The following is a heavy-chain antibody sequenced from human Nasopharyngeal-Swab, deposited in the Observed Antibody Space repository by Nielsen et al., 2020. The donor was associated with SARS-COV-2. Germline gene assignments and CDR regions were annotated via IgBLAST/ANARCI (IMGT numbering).Heavy chain of an antibody. Sequence: GGSLRLSCAASGFTFSSYWMSWVRQAPGKGLEWVANIKQDGSEKYYVDSVKGRFTISRDNAKNSLYLQMNSLRAEDTAVYYCARYSYSYHYYYYMDVWGKGTTVTVSS. CDR1: GFTFSSYW. V-gene: IGHV3-7*01. CDR3: ARYSYSYHYYYYMDV. J-gene: IGHJ6*03. CDR2: IKQDGSEK. D-gene: IGHD5-18*01.